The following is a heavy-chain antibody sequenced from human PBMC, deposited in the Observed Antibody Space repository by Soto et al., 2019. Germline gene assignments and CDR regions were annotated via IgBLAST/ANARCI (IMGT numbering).Heavy chain of an antibody. V-gene: IGHV4-31*03. CDR3: AREGEGSYYYYGMDV. CDR2: IYYSGST. Sequence: PSETLSLTCTVSGGSISSGNYYWSWIRQHPGKGLEWIGYIYYSGSTYYNPSLKSRVTISVDTSKNQFSLKLSSVTAADTALYYCAREGEGSYYYYGMDVWGQGTTVTVSS. CDR1: GGSISSGNYY. D-gene: IGHD2-21*01. J-gene: IGHJ6*02.